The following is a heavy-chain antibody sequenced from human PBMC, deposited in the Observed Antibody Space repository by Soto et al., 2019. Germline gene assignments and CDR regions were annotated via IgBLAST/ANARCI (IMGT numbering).Heavy chain of an antibody. D-gene: IGHD3-22*01. CDR2: ISSIGSTI. V-gene: IGHV3-48*03. J-gene: IGHJ3*02. CDR3: ARDVHTYYYDSSGYWRDAFDI. CDR1: VFTFSSYA. Sequence: QPWGSLRLSCVASVFTFSSYAMNWARQSPGKGLEWVSYISSIGSTIYYADSVKGRFTISRDNAKNSLYLQMNSLRAEDTAVYYCARDVHTYYYDSSGYWRDAFDIWGQGTMVTVSS.